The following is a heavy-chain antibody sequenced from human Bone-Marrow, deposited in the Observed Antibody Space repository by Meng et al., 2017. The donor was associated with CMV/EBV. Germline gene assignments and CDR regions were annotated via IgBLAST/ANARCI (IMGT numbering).Heavy chain of an antibody. CDR1: GFTFSNYA. J-gene: IGHJ6*02. CDR3: ARDRQRITRKVYYYYGMDV. V-gene: IGHV3-30-3*01. CDR2: ISYDGSNK. D-gene: IGHD1-14*01. Sequence: GGSLRLSCAASGFTFSNYAMTWVRQAPGKGLEWVAVISYDGSNKYYADSVKGRFTISRDNSKNTLYLQMNSLRAEDTAVYYCARDRQRITRKVYYYYGMDVWGQGTTVTVSS.